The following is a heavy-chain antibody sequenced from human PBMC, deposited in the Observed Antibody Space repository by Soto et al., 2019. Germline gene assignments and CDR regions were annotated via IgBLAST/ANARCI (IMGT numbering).Heavy chain of an antibody. J-gene: IGHJ5*02. V-gene: IGHV3-30*18. CDR2: ISYDGSNK. Sequence: QVQLVESGGGVVQPGRSLRLSCAASGFTFSSYGMHWVRQAPGKGLEWVAVISYDGSNKYYADSVKGRFTISRDNSKHTLYLQMNSLRSEDTAVYYCAKDRHWFDPWCQGSLVTVSS. CDR3: AKDRHWFDP. D-gene: IGHD6-6*01. CDR1: GFTFSSYG.